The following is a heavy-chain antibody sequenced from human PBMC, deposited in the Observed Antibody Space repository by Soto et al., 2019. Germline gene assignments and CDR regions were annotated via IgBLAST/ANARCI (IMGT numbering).Heavy chain of an antibody. V-gene: IGHV3-23*01. CDR2: ISCGADNT. Sequence: GGSMRLSCVASEFNYSSYAMSWVRQAPRKGLEWVSTISCGADNTHYADSVKGRFTISRDNSKNTLSLEMNSLRAEDTAVYYCARDGIGGTTFRGYLDYWGQGNLVTVSS. CDR1: EFNYSSYA. CDR3: ARDGIGGTTFRGYLDY. J-gene: IGHJ4*02. D-gene: IGHD2-15*01.